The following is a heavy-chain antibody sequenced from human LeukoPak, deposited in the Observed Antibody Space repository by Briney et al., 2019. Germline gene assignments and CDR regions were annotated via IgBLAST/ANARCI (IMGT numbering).Heavy chain of an antibody. J-gene: IGHJ4*02. CDR2: IYSGDIT. V-gene: IGHV3-53*01. CDR1: GFSVSNNY. CDR3: ARDSGYIYGQGLPAGFDY. Sequence: GGSLRLSCAASGFSVSNNYMSWVRQAPGKGLEWVSVIYSGDITYYADSVKGRFTISRDSSTNTVYLQMNILRAEDTALYYCARDSGYIYGQGLPAGFDYWGQGTLVTVSP. D-gene: IGHD5-18*01.